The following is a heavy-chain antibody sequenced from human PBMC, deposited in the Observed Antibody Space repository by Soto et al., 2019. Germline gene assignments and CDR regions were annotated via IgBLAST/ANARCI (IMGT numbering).Heavy chain of an antibody. CDR2: IIPIFGTA. CDR3: ARRAAAGLEYYYYGMDV. J-gene: IGHJ6*02. Sequence: SVKVSCKASGGTFSSYAISWVRQAPGQGLEWMGGIIPIFGTANYAQKFQGRVTITADKSTSTAYMELSSLRSEDTAVYYCARRAAAGLEYYYYGMDVWGQGTTVTVSS. CDR1: GGTFSSYA. V-gene: IGHV1-69*06. D-gene: IGHD6-13*01.